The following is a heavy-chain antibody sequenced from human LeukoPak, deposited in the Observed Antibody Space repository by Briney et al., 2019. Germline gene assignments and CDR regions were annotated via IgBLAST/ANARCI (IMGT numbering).Heavy chain of an antibody. J-gene: IGHJ5*02. CDR3: ARKPRGPYSGYDWGLVLNWFDP. Sequence: SETLSLTGTVSGGSISSSSYYWGWIRQPPGKGLEWIGSIYYSGSTYYNPSLKSRVTISVDTSKNQFSLKLSSVTAADTAVYYCARKPRGPYSGYDWGLVLNWFDPWGQGTLVTVSS. CDR1: GGSISSSSYY. CDR2: IYYSGST. V-gene: IGHV4-39*01. D-gene: IGHD5-12*01.